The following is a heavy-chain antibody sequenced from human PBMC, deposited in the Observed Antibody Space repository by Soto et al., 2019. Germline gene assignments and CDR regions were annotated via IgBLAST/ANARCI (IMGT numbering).Heavy chain of an antibody. CDR2: IKQDGSEK. Sequence: GGSLRLSCAASGFTFSSYWMSWVRQAPGKGLEWVANIKQDGSEKYYVDSVKGRFTISRDNAKNSLYLQMNSLRAEDTAVYYCARDRVRAANYYYYMDVWGKGTTVTVSS. D-gene: IGHD3-10*01. V-gene: IGHV3-7*01. J-gene: IGHJ6*03. CDR3: ARDRVRAANYYYYMDV. CDR1: GFTFSSYW.